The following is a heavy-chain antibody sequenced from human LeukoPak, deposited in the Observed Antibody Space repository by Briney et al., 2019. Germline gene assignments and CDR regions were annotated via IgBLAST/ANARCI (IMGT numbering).Heavy chain of an antibody. CDR3: ARGLYYYDSSGYE. CDR2: IYYSGST. J-gene: IGHJ4*02. Sequence: SETLSLTCTVSGGSISSYYWSWIRQPPGKGLEWIGYIYYSGSTNYNPSLKSRVTISVDTSKNQFSLKLSSVTAADTAAYYCARGLYYYDSSGYEWGQGTLVTVSS. V-gene: IGHV4-59*01. CDR1: GGSISSYY. D-gene: IGHD3-22*01.